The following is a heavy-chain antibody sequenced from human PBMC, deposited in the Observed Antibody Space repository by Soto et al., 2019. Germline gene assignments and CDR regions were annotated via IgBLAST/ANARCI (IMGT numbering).Heavy chain of an antibody. CDR2: ISPMFGAA. J-gene: IGHJ4*02. CDR3: AREVQFHTPAFVY. Sequence: QVQLVQSGAEMKKPGSSVKVSCQSSGGTFNTYAMNWVRQAPGQGPEGVGDISPMFGAANYAPKIQGRVTITADESTGTSYMQLSSLASEDTAPYSCAREVQFHTPAFVYWGQGTLVTVSS. V-gene: IGHV1-69*19. CDR1: GGTFNTYA.